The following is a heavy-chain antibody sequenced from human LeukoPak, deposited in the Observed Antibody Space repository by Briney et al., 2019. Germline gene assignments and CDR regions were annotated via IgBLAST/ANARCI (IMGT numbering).Heavy chain of an antibody. CDR3: ARGEGGYFDY. CDR2: INPSGGST. Sequence: ASVKVSCKASGYTFTSYYMHWVRQAPGQGLEWMGIINPSGGSTSYAQKFQGRVTMTRDTSISTAYMELSRLRSDDTAVYYCARGEGGYFDYWGQGTLVTVSS. J-gene: IGHJ4*02. V-gene: IGHV1-46*01. D-gene: IGHD3-16*01. CDR1: GYTFTSYY.